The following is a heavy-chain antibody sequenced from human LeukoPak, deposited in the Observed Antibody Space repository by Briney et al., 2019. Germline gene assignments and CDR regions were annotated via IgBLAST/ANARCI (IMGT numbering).Heavy chain of an antibody. V-gene: IGHV3-23*01. Sequence: GGSLRLSCAASGFTFSSYAMSWVRQAPGKGLEWVSAISGSGGSTYYADSVKGRFTNSRDNSKNTLYLQMNSLRAEDTAVYYCAKDHVVEWLLPDYWGQGTLVTVSS. CDR1: GFTFSSYA. CDR2: ISGSGGST. CDR3: AKDHVVEWLLPDY. J-gene: IGHJ4*02. D-gene: IGHD3-3*01.